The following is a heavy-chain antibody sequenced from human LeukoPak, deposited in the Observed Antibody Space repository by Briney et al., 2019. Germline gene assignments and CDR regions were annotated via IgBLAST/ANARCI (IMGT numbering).Heavy chain of an antibody. J-gene: IGHJ6*02. D-gene: IGHD3-16*01. CDR2: INHNGNVN. CDR3: ARGGGLDV. V-gene: IGHV3-7*03. CDR1: GFSFSNAW. Sequence: GGSLRLSCATSGFSFSNAWMNWVRQAPGKGLEWVASINHNGNVNYYVDSVKGRFTISRDNAKNSLYLQMSNLRAEDTAVYFCARGGGLDVWGQGATVTVSS.